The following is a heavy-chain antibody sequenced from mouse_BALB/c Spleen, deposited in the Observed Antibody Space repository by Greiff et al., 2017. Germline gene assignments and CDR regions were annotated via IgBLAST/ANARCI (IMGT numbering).Heavy chain of an antibody. CDR1: GYTFTSYT. J-gene: IGHJ1*01. CDR3: ARHYYGSSYGYFDV. V-gene: IGHV1-4*01. Sequence: VKLQESGAELARPGASVKMSCKASGYTFTSYTMHWVKQRPGQGLEWIGYINPSSGYTNYNQKFKDKATLTADKSSSTAYMQLSSLTSEDSAVYYCARHYYGSSYGYFDVWGAGTTVTVSS. CDR2: INPSSGYT. D-gene: IGHD1-1*01.